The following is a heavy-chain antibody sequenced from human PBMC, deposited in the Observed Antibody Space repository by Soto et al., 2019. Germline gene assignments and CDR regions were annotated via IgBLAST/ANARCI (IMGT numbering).Heavy chain of an antibody. Sequence: GGSLRLSSAASGFTFSSYAMSWVRQAPGKGLEWVSAISGSGGSTYYADSVKGRFTISRDNSKNTLYLQMNSLRAEDTAVYYCAKDKGYSSSSLYNWFEPWCQGTLVTVAS. D-gene: IGHD6-13*01. V-gene: IGHV3-23*01. J-gene: IGHJ5*02. CDR2: ISGSGGST. CDR1: GFTFSSYA. CDR3: AKDKGYSSSSLYNWFEP.